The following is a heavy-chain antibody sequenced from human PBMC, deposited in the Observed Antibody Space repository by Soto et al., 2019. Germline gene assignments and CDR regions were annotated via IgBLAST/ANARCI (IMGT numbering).Heavy chain of an antibody. CDR1: ECSCRRED. D-gene: IGHD5-18*01. J-gene: IGHJ6*02. CDR2: ISYDGSNK. V-gene: IGHV3-30-3*02. CDR3: ARVDTAMVPYYHYGMDV. Sequence: PLWVPTLSRAASECSCRREDMHWVRQAPSKNLEWVAVISYDGSNKYYAASVKGRLTISRDNSKNTLYLQMNSLRAEDMAVYYCARVDTAMVPYYHYGMDVWRQFTTVPVS.